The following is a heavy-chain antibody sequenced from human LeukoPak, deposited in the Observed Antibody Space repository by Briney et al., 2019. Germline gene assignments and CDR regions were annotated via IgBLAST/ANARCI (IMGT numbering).Heavy chain of an antibody. V-gene: IGHV3-23*01. CDR2: ITDVGDRA. Sequence: GGSLRLSCGTSGFRFRTYAMTWVRQAPGKGLEWVSTITDVGDRALYIDSVRGRFTIFRDDSKNTLYLQMNSLRAEDTAVYYCTKDQDFRLGSMDFWGQGTLVTVSS. CDR1: GFRFRTYA. CDR3: TKDQDFRLGSMDF. D-gene: IGHD7-27*01. J-gene: IGHJ4*02.